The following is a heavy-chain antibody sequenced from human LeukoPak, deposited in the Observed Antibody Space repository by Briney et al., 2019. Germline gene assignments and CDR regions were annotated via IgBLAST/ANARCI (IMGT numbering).Heavy chain of an antibody. V-gene: IGHV1-46*01. CDR2: INPSGGST. Sequence: ASVKVSCKASGYTFTSYYMHWVRQAPGQGLEWMGIINPSGGSTSYAQKFQGRVTMTRDMSTSTVYMELSSLRSEDTAVYYCAREFTPYYFDYWGQGTLVTVSS. CDR3: AREFTPYYFDY. CDR1: GYTFTSYY. J-gene: IGHJ4*02.